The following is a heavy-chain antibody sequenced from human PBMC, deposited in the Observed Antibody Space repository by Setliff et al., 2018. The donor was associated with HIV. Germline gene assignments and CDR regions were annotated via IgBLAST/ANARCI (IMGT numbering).Heavy chain of an antibody. V-gene: IGHV7-4-1*02. D-gene: IGHD3-9*01. Sequence: GASVKVSCKASGYTFTGHAMNWVRQAPGQGLEWMGWINTNTGNPTYAQGFTGRFVFSLDTSVSTAYLQISSLKAEDTAVYYCARVWDYDILTGYSFDAFDIWGQGTMVTVSS. CDR3: ARVWDYDILTGYSFDAFDI. CDR2: INTNTGNP. CDR1: GYTFTGHA. J-gene: IGHJ3*02.